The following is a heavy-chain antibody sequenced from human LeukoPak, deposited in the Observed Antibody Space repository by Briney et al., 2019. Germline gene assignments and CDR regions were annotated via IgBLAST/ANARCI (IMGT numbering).Heavy chain of an antibody. V-gene: IGHV1-69*04. D-gene: IGHD3-22*01. J-gene: IGHJ4*02. Sequence: SVKVSCKASGGTFSSYAISWVRQAPGQGLEWMGRIIPILGIANYAQKFQGRVTITADESTSTAYMELSSLRSEDTAVYYCARDLSGGYYDSSGYLAHWGQGTLVTVSS. CDR1: GGTFSSYA. CDR2: IIPILGIA. CDR3: ARDLSGGYYDSSGYLAH.